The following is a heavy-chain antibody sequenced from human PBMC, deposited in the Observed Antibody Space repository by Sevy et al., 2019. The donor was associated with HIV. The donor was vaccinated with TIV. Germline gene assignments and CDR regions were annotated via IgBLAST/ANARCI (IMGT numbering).Heavy chain of an antibody. V-gene: IGHV3-33*01. D-gene: IGHD5-18*01. CDR1: GFTFSSYG. CDR2: TWYDGSTK. Sequence: GGSLRLSCAASGFTFSSYGMHWVRRAPGKGLEWVALTWYDGSTKFYADSVKGRFTISRDNSKNILSLQMNSLRADGTAVYYCARVRSIYVDTTHYYAMDVWGQGTTVTVSS. CDR3: ARVRSIYVDTTHYYAMDV. J-gene: IGHJ6*02.